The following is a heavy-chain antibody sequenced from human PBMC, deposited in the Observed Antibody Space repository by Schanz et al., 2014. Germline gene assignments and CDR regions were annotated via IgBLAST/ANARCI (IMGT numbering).Heavy chain of an antibody. D-gene: IGHD3-22*01. CDR1: GFTFHTYD. J-gene: IGHJ6*03. V-gene: IGHV3-30-3*01. Sequence: VQLVESGGGLVQPGGSLRLSCAASGFTFHTYDMHWVRQAPGKGLEWVAQISHDGHRDFYADSVKGRFTVSRDNNWKTLSLQMNSLRSDDTAIYHCARENSSGYSPAVTYYIDVWGKGTTVTVSS. CDR3: ARENSSGYSPAVTYYIDV. CDR2: ISHDGHRD.